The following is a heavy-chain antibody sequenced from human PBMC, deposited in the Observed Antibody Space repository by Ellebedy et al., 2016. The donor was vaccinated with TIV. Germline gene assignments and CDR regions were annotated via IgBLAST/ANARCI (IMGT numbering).Heavy chain of an antibody. D-gene: IGHD3-10*01. CDR3: ARDRGSRDPEYVSCLDL. CDR1: GFTLDDNG. J-gene: IGHJ6*02. CDR2: ISRDGEHK. V-gene: IGHV3-30*03. Sequence: GGSLRLSCRVSGFTLDDNGIHWVRQAPGKGLDWVASISRDGEHKFYADSVKGRFTISRDTSKNTVHLQMSSLRLDDMGLYYCARDRGSRDPEYVSCLDLWGQGTAVTASS.